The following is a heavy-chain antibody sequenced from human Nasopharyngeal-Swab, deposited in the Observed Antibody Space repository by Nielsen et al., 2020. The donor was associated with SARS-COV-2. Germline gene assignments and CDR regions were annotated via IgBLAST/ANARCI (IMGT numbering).Heavy chain of an antibody. V-gene: IGHV1-69*10. CDR2: IITILPIT. CDR3: ARGGWLRKDYYYSYYYMDV. CDR1: GGTFSSYG. J-gene: IGHJ6*03. D-gene: IGHD5-24*01. Sequence: SVKVSCNTSGGTFSSYGISWFRQAPGQGLEWMGGIITILPITNYAQKFQDRVTITADKSTSTAYMELSSLRSEDTAAYYCARGGWLRKDYYYSYYYMDVWGKGTTVTVSS.